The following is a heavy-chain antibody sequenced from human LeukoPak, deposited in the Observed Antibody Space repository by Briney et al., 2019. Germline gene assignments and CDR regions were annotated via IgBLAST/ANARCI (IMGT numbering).Heavy chain of an antibody. V-gene: IGHV4-34*01. D-gene: IGHD3/OR15-3a*01. CDR1: GGSINSGGYY. Sequence: PSQTLSLTCTVSGGSINSGGYYWSWIRQPPGKGLEWIGEINHSGSTNYNPSLKSRVTISVDTSKNQFSLKLSSVTAADTAVYYCARGSRDWDYYYYGMDVWGQGTTVTVSS. J-gene: IGHJ6*02. CDR2: INHSGST. CDR3: ARGSRDWDYYYYGMDV.